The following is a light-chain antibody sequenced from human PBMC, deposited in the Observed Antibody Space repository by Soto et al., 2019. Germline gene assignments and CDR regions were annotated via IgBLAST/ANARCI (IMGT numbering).Light chain of an antibody. CDR3: QQSISFPVT. Sequence: DIQMTQSPSSLSASVGDTVTITCRSSQDVGRWVSWYQQKPGQAPKILIFATSTLQSAVPSRFSGSGSGTDFTLTITSLQSEDFATYYCQQSISFPVTFGQVTRLEVK. CDR1: QDVGRW. CDR2: ATS. V-gene: IGKV1D-12*01. J-gene: IGKJ5*01.